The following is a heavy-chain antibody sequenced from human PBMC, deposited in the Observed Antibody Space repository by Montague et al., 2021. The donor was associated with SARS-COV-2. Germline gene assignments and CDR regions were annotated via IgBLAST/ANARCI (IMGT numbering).Heavy chain of an antibody. CDR3: SRLIGAAPPC. J-gene: IGHJ4*02. CDR2: SGRT. V-gene: IGHV4-4*02. D-gene: IGHD3-16*01. Sequence: SGRTNYNPSLKSRVTISVDKSKNQFSLTLSSVTAADTAVDYCSRLIGAAPPCWGQGTLFT.